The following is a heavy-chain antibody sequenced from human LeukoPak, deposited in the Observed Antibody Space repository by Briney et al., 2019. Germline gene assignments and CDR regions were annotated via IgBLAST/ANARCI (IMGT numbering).Heavy chain of an antibody. V-gene: IGHV4-30-2*01. CDR2: IYHSGST. CDR1: GGSISSGGYS. J-gene: IGHJ5*02. D-gene: IGHD2-2*01. Sequence: SQTLSLTCAVSGGSISSGGYSWSWIRQPPGKGLEWIGYIYHSGSTYYNPSFKSRVTISVDRSKNQFSLKLSSVTAADTAVYYCARALVVPAAIYWFDPWGQGTLVTVSS. CDR3: ARALVVPAAIYWFDP.